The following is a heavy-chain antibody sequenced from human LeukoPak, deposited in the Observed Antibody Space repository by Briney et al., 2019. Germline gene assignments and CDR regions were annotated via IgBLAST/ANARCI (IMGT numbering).Heavy chain of an antibody. Sequence: SETLSLTCTVSGGSISSYYWSWIRQPPGKGLEWIGYIYYSGSTNYNPSLKRRVTISVDTSKNQFSLKLSSVTAADTAVYYCARHRYSSGWSYFDYWGQGTLVTVSS. CDR3: ARHRYSSGWSYFDY. CDR2: IYYSGST. J-gene: IGHJ4*02. V-gene: IGHV4-59*08. CDR1: GGSISSYY. D-gene: IGHD6-19*01.